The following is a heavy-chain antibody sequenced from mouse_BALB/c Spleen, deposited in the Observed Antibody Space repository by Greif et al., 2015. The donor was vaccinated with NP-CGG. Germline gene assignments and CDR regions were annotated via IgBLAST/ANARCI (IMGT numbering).Heavy chain of an antibody. D-gene: IGHD2-4*01. CDR1: GYSFTSYW. J-gene: IGHJ3*01. V-gene: IGHV1S127*01. Sequence: QVQLQQSGPQLVRPGASVKISCKASGYSFTSYWMHWVKQRPGQGLEWIGMIDPSDSETRLNQKFKDKATLTVDKSSSTAYMQLSSPTSEDSAVYYCARSGTTMITTGGFAYWGQGTLVTVSA. CDR2: IDPSDSET. CDR3: ARSGTTMITTGGFAY.